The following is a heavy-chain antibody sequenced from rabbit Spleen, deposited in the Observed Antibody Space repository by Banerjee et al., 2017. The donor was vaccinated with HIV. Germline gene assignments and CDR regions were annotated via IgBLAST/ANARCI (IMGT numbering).Heavy chain of an antibody. CDR2: INAATGKP. J-gene: IGHJ4*01. D-gene: IGHD5-1*01. CDR3: ARAGEGGDGYLNL. V-gene: IGHV1S45*01. Sequence: QEQLVESGGGLVKPEGSLTLTCKASGFDFSNGVVMCWVRQAPGKGLEWIACINAATGKPVYATWAKGRFTISKTSSTTVTLQMTSLTVADTATYFCARAGEGGDGYLNLWGQGTLVTVS. CDR1: GFDFSNGVV.